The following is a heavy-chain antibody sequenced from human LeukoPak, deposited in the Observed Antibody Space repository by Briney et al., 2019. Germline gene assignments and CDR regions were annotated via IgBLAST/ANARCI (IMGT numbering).Heavy chain of an antibody. CDR2: IYHSGST. Sequence: SQTLSLTCTVSGGSISSGGYYWSWIRQPPGKGLEWTGYIYHSGSTYYNPSLKSRVTISVDRSKNQFSLKLSSVTAADTAVYYCARFGMVTYSSSWAIDYWGQGTLVTVSS. V-gene: IGHV4-30-2*01. J-gene: IGHJ4*02. CDR3: ARFGMVTYSSSWAIDY. D-gene: IGHD6-13*01. CDR1: GGSISSGGYY.